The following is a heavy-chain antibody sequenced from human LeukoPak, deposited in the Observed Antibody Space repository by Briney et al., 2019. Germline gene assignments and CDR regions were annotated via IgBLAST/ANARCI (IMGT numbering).Heavy chain of an antibody. V-gene: IGHV3-30*04. CDR1: GFTFSSYA. CDR2: ISYDGSNQ. D-gene: IGHD3-22*01. J-gene: IGHJ4*02. CDR3: ARARIVVDLYSKGLDY. Sequence: GGCLRLSCAASGFTFSSYAIHWVRQAPGKGLEWAAVISYDGSNQYFTDSVKGRFTISRDNSKNTLYLQMNSLRAEDTAVYYCARARIVVDLYSKGLDYWGQGTLVTVSS.